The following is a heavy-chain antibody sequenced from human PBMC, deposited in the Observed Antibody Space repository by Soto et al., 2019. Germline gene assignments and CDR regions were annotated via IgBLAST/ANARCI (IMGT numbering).Heavy chain of an antibody. CDR2: LDYTGST. J-gene: IGHJ4*02. D-gene: IGHD3-10*02. CDR3: ASVRGCPTYFFDY. Sequence: QVQLQESGPGLVKPSQTLSLTCSVSGGSISRGGYYWRWIRQHPGKGLEWIGYLDYTGSTSYNPPLKSRLTLSVDTSQKPFSRKRCSVTAADTAVYYCASVRGCPTYFFDYWGQGTLVTVSS. V-gene: IGHV4-31*03. CDR1: GGSISRGGYY.